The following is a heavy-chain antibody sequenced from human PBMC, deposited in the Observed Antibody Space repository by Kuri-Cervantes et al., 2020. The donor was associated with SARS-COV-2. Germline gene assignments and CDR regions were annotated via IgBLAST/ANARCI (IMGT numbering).Heavy chain of an antibody. CDR1: GGSISSSSYY. CDR2: IYYSGST. V-gene: IGHV4-39*07. Sequence: SETLSLTCTVSGGSISSSSYYWGWIRQPPGKGLEWIGSIYYSGSTYYNPSLKSRVTISVDTSKNQFSLKLSSVTAADTAVYYCARERDTGSSSSEWGQGTLVTDSS. J-gene: IGHJ4*02. D-gene: IGHD6-6*01. CDR3: ARERDTGSSSSE.